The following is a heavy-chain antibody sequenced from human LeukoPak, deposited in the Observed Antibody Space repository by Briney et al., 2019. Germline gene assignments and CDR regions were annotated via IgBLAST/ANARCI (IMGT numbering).Heavy chain of an antibody. V-gene: IGHV3-23*01. Sequence: GGSLRLSCAASGFTFSTYAMSWVRQAPGKGLEWVSGVSGSGGDPYYADSVKGRFTISRDNSKDTLYLQMNSLRAGDTAVYYCAKGSYYDSSGYGPFDYWGQGTLVTV. CDR2: VSGSGGDP. D-gene: IGHD3-22*01. J-gene: IGHJ4*02. CDR3: AKGSYYDSSGYGPFDY. CDR1: GFTFSTYA.